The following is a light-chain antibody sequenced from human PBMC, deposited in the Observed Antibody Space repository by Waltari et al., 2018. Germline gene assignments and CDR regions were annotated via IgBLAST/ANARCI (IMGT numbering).Light chain of an antibody. Sequence: SYVLTQPPLVSVAPGESARITCGGNNIGTKSVHWYQQKPGQAPVLVIYSDSDRPSGIPERFSGANSGNTATLTISRVEAGDEADYYCQVWEISRDHYVFGSGTEVTVL. V-gene: IGLV3-21*01. CDR1: NIGTKS. CDR2: SDS. CDR3: QVWEISRDHYV. J-gene: IGLJ1*01.